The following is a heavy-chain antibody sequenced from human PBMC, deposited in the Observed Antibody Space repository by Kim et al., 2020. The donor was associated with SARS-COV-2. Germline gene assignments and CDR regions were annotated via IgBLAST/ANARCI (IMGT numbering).Heavy chain of an antibody. D-gene: IGHD6-13*01. CDR2: ISSSGSTI. CDR1: GFTFSDYY. J-gene: IGHJ4*02. CDR3: ARDGVRQQLATGVFDY. Sequence: GGSLRLSCAASGFTFSDYYMSWIRQAPGKGLEWVSYISSSGSTIYYADSVKGRFTISRDNAKNSLYLQMNSLRAEDTAVYYCARDGVRQQLATGVFDYWGQGTLVTVSS. V-gene: IGHV3-11*01.